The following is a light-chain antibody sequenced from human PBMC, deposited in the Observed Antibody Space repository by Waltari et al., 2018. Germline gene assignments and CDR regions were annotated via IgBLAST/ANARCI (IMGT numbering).Light chain of an antibody. J-gene: IGLJ2*01. CDR3: SSYTTSSTVV. V-gene: IGLV2-14*03. CDR1: SSDVGSYNY. CDR2: DVR. Sequence: QSALTQPASVSGSPGQSITIPCTGTSSDVGSYNYDSWYRQHPGTATKLLIFDVRHRPSGVSNRFSGSKSGNTASLTISGLQAEDEADYYCSSYTTSSTVVFGGGTKLTVL.